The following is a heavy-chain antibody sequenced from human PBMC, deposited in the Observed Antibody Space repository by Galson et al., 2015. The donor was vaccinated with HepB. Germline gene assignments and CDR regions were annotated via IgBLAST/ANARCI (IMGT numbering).Heavy chain of an antibody. J-gene: IGHJ6*02. CDR1: GDSVSSNHAV. V-gene: IGHV6-1*01. CDR3: AYGSDV. CDR2: AYYRSKWYI. Sequence: CAISGDSVSSNHAVWNWIRQSPSRGLEWLGRAYYRSKWYIDYATSVRSRITINPDTSRNQFSLHLSSVTPEDTAVYYCAYGSDVWGQRTTVIVSS.